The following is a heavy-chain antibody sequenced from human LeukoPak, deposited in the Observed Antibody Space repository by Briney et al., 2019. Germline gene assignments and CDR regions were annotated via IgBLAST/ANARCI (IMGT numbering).Heavy chain of an antibody. V-gene: IGHV4-59*08. D-gene: IGHD5-12*01. CDR2: IYYSGST. CDR1: GGSISSYY. Sequence: SETLSLTCTVFGGSISSYYWSWIRQPPGKGLEWIGYIYYSGSTNYNPSLKSRVTISVDTSKNQFSLKLSSVTAADTAVYYCARISGYGFDYWGQGTLVTVSS. CDR3: ARISGYGFDY. J-gene: IGHJ4*02.